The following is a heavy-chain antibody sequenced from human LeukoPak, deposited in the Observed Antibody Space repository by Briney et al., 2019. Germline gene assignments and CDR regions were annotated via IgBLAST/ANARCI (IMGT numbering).Heavy chain of an antibody. D-gene: IGHD3-10*01. CDR1: GFTFSSYG. V-gene: IGHV3-33*06. Sequence: GRSLRLSCAASGFTFSSYGMHWVRQAPGKGLEWVAVIWYDGSNKYYADSVKGRFTISRDNSKNTLYLQMNSLRAEDTAVYYCAKDLWYHGSRSHRGGFDYWGQGTLATVSS. J-gene: IGHJ4*02. CDR3: AKDLWYHGSRSHRGGFDY. CDR2: IWYDGSNK.